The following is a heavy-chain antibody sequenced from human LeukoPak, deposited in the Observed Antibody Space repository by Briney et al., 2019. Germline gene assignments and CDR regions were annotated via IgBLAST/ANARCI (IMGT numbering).Heavy chain of an antibody. CDR2: ISAYNGNT. J-gene: IGHJ6*02. CDR1: GYTFTSYG. CDR3: ARDPGVYGSGRNHGMDV. Sequence: GASVKVSCKASGYTFTSYGISWVRQAPGQGLEWMGWISAYNGNTNYAQKLQGRVTMTTDTSTSTAYMELRSLRSDDTAVYYCARDPGVYGSGRNHGMDVWGQGTTVTVSS. V-gene: IGHV1-18*01. D-gene: IGHD3-10*01.